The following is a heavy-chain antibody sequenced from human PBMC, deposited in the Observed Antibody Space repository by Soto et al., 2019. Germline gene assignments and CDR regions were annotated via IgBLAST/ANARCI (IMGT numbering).Heavy chain of an antibody. Sequence: PSETLSLTCTVYGDSVNDDDYYWSWIRQPPGKGLEWIGYISNSGSTFHNPSLRGRLSMSIDTSNNQFSLRLASVTAADTAVYFCARYKVGGYYNAWFDPWGQGALVTVS. J-gene: IGHJ5*02. D-gene: IGHD3-10*01. CDR3: ARYKVGGYYNAWFDP. V-gene: IGHV4-30-4*01. CDR2: ISNSGST. CDR1: GDSVNDDDYY.